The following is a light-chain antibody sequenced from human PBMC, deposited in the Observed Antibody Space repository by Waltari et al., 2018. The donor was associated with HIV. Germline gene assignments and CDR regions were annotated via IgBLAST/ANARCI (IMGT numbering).Light chain of an antibody. V-gene: IGKV3-20*01. CDR3: LQYARSPRT. J-gene: IGKJ1*01. CDR1: QSTSNS. Sequence: VLTQSPGTLSLSPGERVTLSCGASQSTSNSLAWYQQKPGQAPRLLVYDASIRATGIPDRFSGSGSGTYFTLTITRLEPEDLALYFCLQYARSPRTFGQGTKVKIK. CDR2: DAS.